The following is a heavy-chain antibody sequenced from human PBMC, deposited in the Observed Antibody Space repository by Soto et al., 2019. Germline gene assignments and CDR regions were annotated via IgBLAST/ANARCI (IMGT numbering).Heavy chain of an antibody. J-gene: IGHJ6*03. V-gene: IGHV3-30*18. Sequence: QVQLVESGGGVVQPGRSLRLSCAASGFTFSSYGMHWVRQAPGKGLEWVAVISYDGSNKYYADSVKGRFTNSRDNSKNTLYLQMNSLRAEDTAVYYCAKGQIKATRKSYYYYYMDVWGKGTTVTVSS. CDR3: AKGQIKATRKSYYYYYMDV. D-gene: IGHD5-12*01. CDR2: ISYDGSNK. CDR1: GFTFSSYG.